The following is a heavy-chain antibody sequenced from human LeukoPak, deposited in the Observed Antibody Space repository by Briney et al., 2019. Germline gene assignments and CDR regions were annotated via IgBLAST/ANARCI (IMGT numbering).Heavy chain of an antibody. D-gene: IGHD5-12*01. J-gene: IGHJ6*02. CDR1: GFTFSSYA. CDR3: ARDSGYDSTFYGMDV. CDR2: ISYDGSNK. Sequence: GGSLRLSCAASGFTFSSYAMHWVRQAPGKGLEWVAVISYDGSNKYYADSVKGRFTISRDNAKNTLYLQTNSLRAEDTAVYYCARDSGYDSTFYGMDVWGQGTTVTVSS. V-gene: IGHV3-30-3*01.